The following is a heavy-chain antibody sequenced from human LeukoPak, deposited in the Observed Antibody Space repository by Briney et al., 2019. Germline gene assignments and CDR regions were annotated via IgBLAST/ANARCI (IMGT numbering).Heavy chain of an antibody. D-gene: IGHD1-26*01. CDR3: AKMKGHPLPKYYMDV. Sequence: GGSLRLSCAASGFTFSVFAMSWVRRIPGKRLEWVSGISGSGDNTLYADSVKGRFTISRDNSKNTLYLEMNSLRAEDTAIYYCAKMKGHPLPKYYMDVWGQGTTVTVSS. V-gene: IGHV3-23*01. CDR1: GFTFSVFA. CDR2: ISGSGDNT. J-gene: IGHJ6*01.